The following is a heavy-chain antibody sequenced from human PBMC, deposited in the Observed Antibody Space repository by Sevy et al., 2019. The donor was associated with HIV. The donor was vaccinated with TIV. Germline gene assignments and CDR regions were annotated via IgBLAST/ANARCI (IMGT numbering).Heavy chain of an antibody. CDR2: ISWNSGSI. V-gene: IGHV3-9*01. Sequence: GGSLRLSCAASGFTFDDYTMHWVRQAPGKGMEWVSGISWNSGSIRYAEYVKGRFTISRDNGKNSLYLQMNSHRAEDTALYYCAKGRGRDGYNFRRAGAWFDPWGQGTLVTVSS. CDR3: AKGRGRDGYNFRRAGAWFDP. J-gene: IGHJ5*02. D-gene: IGHD5-12*01. CDR1: GFTFDDYT.